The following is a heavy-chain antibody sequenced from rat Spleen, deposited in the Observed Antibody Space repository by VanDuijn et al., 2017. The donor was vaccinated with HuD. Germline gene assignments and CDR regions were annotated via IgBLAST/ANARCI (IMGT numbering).Heavy chain of an antibody. CDR2: KWSGGST. Sequence: QVQLKESGPGLVQPSQTLSLTCTVSGFSLTSNSVSWVRQPPGKGLEWMGAKWSGGSTDYNLALKSRLSISRDTSTSQVLLKMNSLQAEDTAICLCTRSPTVAGVMDAWGQGASVTVSS. CDR3: TRSPTVAGVMDA. CDR1: GFSLTSNS. D-gene: IGHD1-3*01. V-gene: IGHV2-1*01. J-gene: IGHJ4*01.